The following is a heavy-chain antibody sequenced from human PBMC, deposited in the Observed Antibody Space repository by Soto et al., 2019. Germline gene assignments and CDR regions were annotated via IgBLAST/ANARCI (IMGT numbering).Heavy chain of an antibody. Sequence: QLQLQESGPGLVKPSETLSLTCTVSGGSISNAAYYWGWIRQPPGKGLECIGIIYYSGNTYYSPSLKSRVTTSADTSKNQFSLKLSSVSAADTSIYYCARVCGSGSYYFDYWGQGTLVTVSS. V-gene: IGHV4-39*01. D-gene: IGHD3-10*01. CDR3: ARVCGSGSYYFDY. J-gene: IGHJ4*02. CDR2: IYYSGNT. CDR1: GGSISNAAYY.